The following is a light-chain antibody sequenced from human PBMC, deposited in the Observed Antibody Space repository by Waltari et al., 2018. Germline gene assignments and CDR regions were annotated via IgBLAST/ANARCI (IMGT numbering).Light chain of an antibody. Sequence: SYELTQPPSVTVSPGQTARIACSGDALTDQYVHWYQQRPGRAPVVVIYNDTKRPSGIPERFSGSSSGKTVTLTISGVQAEDESDYYCQSADSTGSDVVFGGGTKLTVL. CDR3: QSADSTGSDVV. V-gene: IGLV3-25*03. CDR2: NDT. J-gene: IGLJ2*01. CDR1: ALTDQY.